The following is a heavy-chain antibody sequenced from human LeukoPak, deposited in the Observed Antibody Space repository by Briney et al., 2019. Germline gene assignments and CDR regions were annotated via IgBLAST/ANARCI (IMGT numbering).Heavy chain of an antibody. CDR2: ISYNGSK. CDR1: GFTFTNYA. J-gene: IGHJ4*02. D-gene: IGHD1-1*01. Sequence: GGSLRLSCAVSGFTFTNYAMHWVRQAPGKGLEWVAVISYNGSKYYADSVKGRFTISRDNSKNTLYLQMNSLRAEDTAVYYGAKARGDWSTADYWGQGTLVTVSS. CDR3: AKARGDWSTADY. V-gene: IGHV3-30*18.